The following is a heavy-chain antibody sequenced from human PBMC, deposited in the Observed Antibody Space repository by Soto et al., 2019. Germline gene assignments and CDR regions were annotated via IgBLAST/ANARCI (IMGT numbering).Heavy chain of an antibody. J-gene: IGHJ4*02. CDR3: ARGSTTVTTVDY. CDR1: GGSISSGGYS. D-gene: IGHD4-17*01. Sequence: PSETLSLTCAVSGGSISSGGYSWSWIRQPPGKGLEWIGYIYHSGSTYYNPSLKSRVTISVDRSKNKFSLKLSSVTAADTAVYYCARGSTTVTTVDYWGQGTLVTVSS. CDR2: IYHSGST. V-gene: IGHV4-30-2*01.